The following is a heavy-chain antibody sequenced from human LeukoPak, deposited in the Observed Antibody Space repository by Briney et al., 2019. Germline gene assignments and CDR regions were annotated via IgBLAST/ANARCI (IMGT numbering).Heavy chain of an antibody. CDR1: GFTFSSYA. CDR2: ISGSGGRT. CDR3: AKDYQVVQGPFDY. D-gene: IGHD2-21*01. Sequence: GGSLRLSCAASGFTFSSYAMSWVRQAPGKGLEWASVISGSGGRTYYADSVKGRFTISRDNSKNTLYLQMNSLRAEDTAVYYCAKDYQVVQGPFDYWGQGTLVTVSS. J-gene: IGHJ4*02. V-gene: IGHV3-23*01.